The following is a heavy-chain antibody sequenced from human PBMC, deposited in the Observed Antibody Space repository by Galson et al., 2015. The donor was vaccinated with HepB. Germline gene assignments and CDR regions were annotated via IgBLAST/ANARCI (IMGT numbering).Heavy chain of an antibody. CDR2: IYSGGST. V-gene: IGHV3-53*01. CDR1: GFTVSSNY. CDR3: ARDGYSYDSSGYTDY. D-gene: IGHD3-22*01. Sequence: SLRLSCAASGFTVSSNYMSWVRQAPGKGLEWVSVIYSGGSTYCADSVKGRFTISRDNSKNTLYLQMNSLRAEDTAVYYCARDGYSYDSSGYTDYWGQGTLVTVSS. J-gene: IGHJ4*02.